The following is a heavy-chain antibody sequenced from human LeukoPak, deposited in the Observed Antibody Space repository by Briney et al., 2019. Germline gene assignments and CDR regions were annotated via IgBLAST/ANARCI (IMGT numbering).Heavy chain of an antibody. CDR3: AKEWSSGFDYYGMDV. CDR1: GFPFSSYG. J-gene: IGHJ6*02. D-gene: IGHD6-19*01. Sequence: GGALSLSYAAAGFPFSSYGMHWGRPAAGKGGGWGGDISYDGSNKYYADSVKGGFTISRDNSKNTLYLQMNSLRAEDTAVYYCAKEWSSGFDYYGMDVWGQGTTVTVSS. CDR2: ISYDGSNK. V-gene: IGHV3-30*18.